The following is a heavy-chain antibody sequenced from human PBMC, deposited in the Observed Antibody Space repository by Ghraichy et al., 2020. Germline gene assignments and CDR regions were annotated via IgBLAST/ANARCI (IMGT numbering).Heavy chain of an antibody. J-gene: IGHJ2*01. CDR1: GGSFSGYY. Sequence: SQTLSLTCGVYGGSFSGYYWSWIRQPPGKGLEWIGEINHSGTTNYKLSLKSRVTISVDTSNNQFSLRLKSVTAADTAVYYWARRARIPVAQYDFWYFDLWGRGTLVTVSS. CDR2: INHSGTT. CDR3: ARRARIPVAQYDFWYFDL. D-gene: IGHD6-19*01. V-gene: IGHV4-34*01.